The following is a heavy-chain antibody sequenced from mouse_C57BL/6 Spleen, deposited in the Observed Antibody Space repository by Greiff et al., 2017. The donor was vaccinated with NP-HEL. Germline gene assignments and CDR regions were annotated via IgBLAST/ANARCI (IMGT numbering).Heavy chain of an antibody. CDR3: TRFDAYSNRFAY. V-gene: IGHV5-9-1*02. D-gene: IGHD2-5*01. J-gene: IGHJ3*01. Sequence: EVKLVDSGEGLVKPGGSLKLSCAASGFTFSSYAMSWVRQTPEKRLEWVAYISSGGDYIYYADTVKGRFTISRDNARNTLYLQMSSLKSEDTAMYYCTRFDAYSNRFAYWGQGTLVTVSA. CDR2: ISSGGDYI. CDR1: GFTFSSYA.